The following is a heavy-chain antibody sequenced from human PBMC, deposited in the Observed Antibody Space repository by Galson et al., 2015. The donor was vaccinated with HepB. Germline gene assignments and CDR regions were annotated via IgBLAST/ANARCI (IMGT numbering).Heavy chain of an antibody. D-gene: IGHD6-6*01. V-gene: IGHV3-74*01. Sequence: SLRLSCAASGFTFSSYRMHWVRQAPGKGLVWVSRINSDGSSTSYADSVKGRFTISRDNAKNTLYLQMNSLRAEDTAVYYCARGPLAYYYYYYMDVWGKGTTVTVSS. CDR1: GFTFSSYR. J-gene: IGHJ6*03. CDR2: INSDGSST. CDR3: ARGPLAYYYYYYMDV.